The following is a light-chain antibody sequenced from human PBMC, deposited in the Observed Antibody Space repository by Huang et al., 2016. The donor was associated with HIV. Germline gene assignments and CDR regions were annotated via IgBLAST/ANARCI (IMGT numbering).Light chain of an antibody. Sequence: EIVMTQSPATLSVSPGERATLSCRASQSVSSNLAWYQQKPGQAPRLLIYGASTRATGIPARFSDSGYGTEFTLTISSLQSEDFAVYYCQQYNNWPLTFGGGTKVEIK. V-gene: IGKV3-15*01. CDR1: QSVSSN. J-gene: IGKJ4*01. CDR2: GAS. CDR3: QQYNNWPLT.